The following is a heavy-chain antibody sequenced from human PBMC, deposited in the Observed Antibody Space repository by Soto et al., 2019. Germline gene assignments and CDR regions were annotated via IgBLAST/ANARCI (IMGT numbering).Heavy chain of an antibody. CDR3: AKAGVGYDFWSGLDY. V-gene: IGHV3-30*18. CDR1: GFTFSSYG. CDR2: ISYDGSNK. J-gene: IGHJ4*02. D-gene: IGHD3-3*01. Sequence: PGGSLRLSCAASGFTFSSYGMHWVRQAPGKGLEWVAVISYDGSNKYYADSVKGRFTISRDNSKNTLYLQMNSLRAEDTAVYYCAKAGVGYDFWSGLDYWGQGTLVTVSS.